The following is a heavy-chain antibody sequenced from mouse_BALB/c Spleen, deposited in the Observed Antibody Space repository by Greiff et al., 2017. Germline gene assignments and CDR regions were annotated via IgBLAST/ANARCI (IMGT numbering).Heavy chain of an antibody. D-gene: IGHD1-1*01. J-gene: IGHJ4*01. CDR2: INPSNGGT. CDR1: GYTFTSYY. CDR3: ARDGSNAMDY. Sequence: QVQLQQSGAELVKPGASVKLSCKASGYTFTSYYMYWVKQRPGQGLEWIGEINPSNGGTNFNEKFKSKATLTVDKSSSTAYMQLSSLTSEDSAVYYCARDGSNAMDYWGQGTSVTVSS. V-gene: IGHV1S81*02.